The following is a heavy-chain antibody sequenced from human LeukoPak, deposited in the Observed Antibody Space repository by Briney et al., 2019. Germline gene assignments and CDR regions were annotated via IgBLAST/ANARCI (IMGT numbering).Heavy chain of an antibody. CDR2: IHHIGIT. D-gene: IGHD1-1*01. Sequence: PSQTLSLTCTVSGGSIRSGDDYWSWIRQRPGNGLEWIRYIHHIGITHYHLSLKRQFLLSLDTSHSRFAMNLSSVTAADTAVYYCATWRLEPEFSSSDNWFDPWGQGTLVTVSS. CDR3: ATWRLEPEFSSSDNWFDP. J-gene: IGHJ5*02. V-gene: IGHV4-31*01. CDR1: GGSIRSGDDY.